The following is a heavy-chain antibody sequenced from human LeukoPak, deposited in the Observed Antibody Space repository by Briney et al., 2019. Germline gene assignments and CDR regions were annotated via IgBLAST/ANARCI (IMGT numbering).Heavy chain of an antibody. CDR2: ISASGADT. Sequence: GSLRLSCTTSGFIFAKYAMAWVRQSPGKGLEWVSTISASGADTYYADSVRGRFTISRDNSRNALYLQLSRLRVDDTAPYYCPKPLLTPGNWGPGTLVTVSS. J-gene: IGHJ4*02. D-gene: IGHD4-23*01. CDR3: PKPLLTPGN. V-gene: IGHV3-23*01. CDR1: GFIFAKYA.